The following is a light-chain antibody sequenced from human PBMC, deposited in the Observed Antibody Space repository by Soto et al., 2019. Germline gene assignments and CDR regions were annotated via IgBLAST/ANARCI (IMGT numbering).Light chain of an antibody. CDR1: QSVSSY. J-gene: IGKJ4*01. CDR3: HQYYSSPTT. CDR2: GAS. Sequence: EIVLTQSPGPLSLSPGERATLSCRASQSVSSYLAWYQQKPGQAPRLLIYGASTRATGIPDRFSGSGSGTDFTLTIDRLEPEDFAVYYCHQYYSSPTTFGGGTKVDI. V-gene: IGKV3-20*01.